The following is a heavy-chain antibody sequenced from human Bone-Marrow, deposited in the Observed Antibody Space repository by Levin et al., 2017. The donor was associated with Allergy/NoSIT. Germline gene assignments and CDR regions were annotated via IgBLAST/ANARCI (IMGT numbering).Heavy chain of an antibody. D-gene: IGHD3-9*01. CDR2: VNPNSGGT. J-gene: IGHJ6*03. CDR3: ARAYYDIFNGSVYYYMDV. CDR1: KYILTGYS. Sequence: SGGSLRLSCKASKYILTGYSIHWVRQAPGQGLEWMGRVNPNSGGTKYAQNFQGRVTMTRDTSITTAHMELGRLRRDDTAVYYCARAYYDIFNGSVYYYMDVWRKGTTVTVSS. V-gene: IGHV1-2*06.